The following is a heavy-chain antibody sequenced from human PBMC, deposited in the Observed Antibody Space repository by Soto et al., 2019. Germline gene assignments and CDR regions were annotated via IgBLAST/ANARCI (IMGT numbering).Heavy chain of an antibody. D-gene: IGHD1-7*01. CDR3: AGTTSHQWYYMDV. Sequence: SETLSLTCTVSGGSISSYYWNWIRLSPSRGLEWLARTYYRSRWYNDYAVSVRSRITVNPDTSKNQFSLQPTSVTPEDTAVYYCAGTTSHQWYYMDVWGKGTTVTVSS. CDR1: GGSISSYY. J-gene: IGHJ6*03. CDR2: TYYRSRWYN. V-gene: IGHV6-1*01.